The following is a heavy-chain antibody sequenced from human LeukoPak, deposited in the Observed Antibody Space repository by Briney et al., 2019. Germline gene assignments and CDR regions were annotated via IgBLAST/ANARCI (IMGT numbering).Heavy chain of an antibody. V-gene: IGHV4-59*01. J-gene: IGHJ4*02. CDR1: GGSISSYY. D-gene: IGHD1-26*01. CDR3: AREGDGIVLDY. Sequence: SETLSLTCTVSGGSISSYYWSWIRQPPGKGLEWIGYIYYSGSTNYNPSLKSRVTISVDTSKNQFPLKLSSVTAADTAVYYCAREGDGIVLDYWGQGTLVTVSS. CDR2: IYYSGST.